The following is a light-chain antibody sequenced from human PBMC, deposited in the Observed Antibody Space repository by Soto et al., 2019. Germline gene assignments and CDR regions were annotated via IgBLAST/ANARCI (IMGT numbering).Light chain of an antibody. CDR2: GAS. J-gene: IGKJ4*01. Sequence: EIVLTQSPGTLSLSPGERATLSCRASQSVSSSYLAWYQQKPGQAPRLLIYGASSRATGIPDRFSGSGSGTDFTLTISTVEPEDFAVYYCQQYGSSSLTFGGGTKVEIK. CDR3: QQYGSSSLT. CDR1: QSVSSSY. V-gene: IGKV3-20*01.